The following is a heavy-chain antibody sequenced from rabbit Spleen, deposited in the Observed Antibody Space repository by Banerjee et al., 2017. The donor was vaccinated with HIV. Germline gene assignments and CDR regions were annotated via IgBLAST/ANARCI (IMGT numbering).Heavy chain of an antibody. D-gene: IGHD2-1*01. CDR3: ARDWRYDDYDL. CDR2: IYPGFGIR. CDR1: GIDFNNYG. Sequence: QEQLVESGGGLVQPGGSLKLSCKASGIDFNNYGVHWVRQAPGKGLEWIGYIYPGFGIRNYATAMKGRFPISSDNARNTVFLQMTSLTASDTAPYFCARDWRYDDYDLWGPGTLVTVS. J-gene: IGHJ4*01. V-gene: IGHV1S47*01.